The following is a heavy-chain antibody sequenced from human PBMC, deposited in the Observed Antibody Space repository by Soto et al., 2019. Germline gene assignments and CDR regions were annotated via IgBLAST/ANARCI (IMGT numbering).Heavy chain of an antibody. CDR3: AKDRVGGTFYTPLGF. V-gene: IGHV3-30*18. CDR2: ISYDGSNK. Sequence: ESGGGVVQPGRSLRLSCQASGFNFNNYGMHWVRQAPGKGLEWVAVISYDGSNKYYADSVKGRFTISRDNSKSTLSLHLNTLRPEDTAVYHCAKDRVGGTFYTPLGFWGQGTLVTVSS. CDR1: GFNFNNYG. D-gene: IGHD6-19*01. J-gene: IGHJ4*02.